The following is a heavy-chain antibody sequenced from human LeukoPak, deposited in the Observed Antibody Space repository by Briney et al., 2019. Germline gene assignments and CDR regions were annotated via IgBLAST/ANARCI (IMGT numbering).Heavy chain of an antibody. V-gene: IGHV1-8*03. CDR1: GYTFTSYD. Sequence: ASVKVSCKASGYTFTSYDINWVRQATGQGLEWMGWMNPNSGNTGYAQKFQGRVTITRNTSISTAYMELCSLRSEDTAVYYCARGGYCSSTSCYYNWFDPWGQGTLVTVSS. D-gene: IGHD2-2*01. CDR2: MNPNSGNT. CDR3: ARGGYCSSTSCYYNWFDP. J-gene: IGHJ5*02.